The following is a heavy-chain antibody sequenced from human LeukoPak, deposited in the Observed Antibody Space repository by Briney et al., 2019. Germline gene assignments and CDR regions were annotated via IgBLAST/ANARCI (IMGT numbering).Heavy chain of an antibody. J-gene: IGHJ4*02. Sequence: HPGGSLRLSCAASGFTFSSYGMSWVRQAPGQGLEWVSFITPGGASTSYADSVKGRFTISRDNPRNTLYMQMNSLRDEDAALYYCAVMHGYYDGSGYWVQWGQGTLVTVSS. V-gene: IGHV3-23*01. CDR3: AVMHGYYDGSGYWVQ. CDR2: ITPGGAST. CDR1: GFTFSSYG. D-gene: IGHD3-22*01.